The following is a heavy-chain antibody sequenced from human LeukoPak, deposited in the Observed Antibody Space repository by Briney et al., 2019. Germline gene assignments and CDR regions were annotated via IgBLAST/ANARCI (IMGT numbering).Heavy chain of an antibody. Sequence: SETLSLTCTVSGGSISSYYWSWIRQPPGKGLEWIGYIYYSGSTNYNPSPKSRVTISVDTSKNQFSLKLSSVTAADTAVYYCARVPGYSYGYTVYYYGMDVWGQGTTVTVSS. CDR3: ARVPGYSYGYTVYYYGMDV. CDR1: GGSISSYY. J-gene: IGHJ6*02. D-gene: IGHD5-18*01. CDR2: IYYSGST. V-gene: IGHV4-59*01.